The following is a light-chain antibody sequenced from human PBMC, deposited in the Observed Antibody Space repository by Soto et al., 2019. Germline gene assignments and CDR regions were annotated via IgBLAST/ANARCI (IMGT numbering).Light chain of an antibody. CDR1: SSDVGAYNY. Sequence: QSALTQPPSASGSPGQSVTISCTGTSSDVGAYNYVSWYQQHPRKAPKLMIYEVNKRPSGVPDRFSGSQSGNTASLTVSGLQAEDEADYYCSSYVGNNNLVFGGGTKLTVL. CDR3: SSYVGNNNLV. CDR2: EVN. J-gene: IGLJ2*01. V-gene: IGLV2-8*01.